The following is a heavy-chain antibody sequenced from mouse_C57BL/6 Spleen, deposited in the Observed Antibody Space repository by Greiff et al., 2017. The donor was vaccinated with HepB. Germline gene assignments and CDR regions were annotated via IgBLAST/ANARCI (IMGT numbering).Heavy chain of an antibody. CDR2: INPNNGGT. J-gene: IGHJ1*03. CDR1: GYTFTDYN. D-gene: IGHD1-1*01. CDR3: ARTLVTTVGGYFDV. Sequence: VQLQQSGPELVKPGASVKIPCKASGYTFTDYNMDWVKQSHGKSLEWIGDINPNNGGTIYNQKFKGKATLTVDKSSSTAYMEPRSLTSEDTAVYYCARTLVTTVGGYFDVWGTGTTVTVSS. V-gene: IGHV1-18*01.